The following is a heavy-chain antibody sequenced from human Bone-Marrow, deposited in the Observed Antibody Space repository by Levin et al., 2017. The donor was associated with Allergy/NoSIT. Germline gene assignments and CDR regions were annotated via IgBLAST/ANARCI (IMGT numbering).Heavy chain of an antibody. D-gene: IGHD2/OR15-2a*01. CDR2: IHHSGRT. V-gene: IGHV4-38-2*01. Sequence: PSETLSLTCDVSGYPLKTAYYWGWVRRSPAKGLEWIGSIHHSGRTYQNPSFKSRLTLSIDTSKQQFSLKVYSVTAADTAVYFCASQTEYSNTFYFDFWGQGTRVTVAS. CDR1: GYPLKTAYY. J-gene: IGHJ4*02. CDR3: ASQTEYSNTFYFDF.